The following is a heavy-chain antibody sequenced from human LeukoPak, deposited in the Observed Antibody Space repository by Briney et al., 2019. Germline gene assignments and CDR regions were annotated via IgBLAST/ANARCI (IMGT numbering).Heavy chain of an antibody. J-gene: IGHJ6*03. CDR3: AKRSRGVIVVGYYYMDV. Sequence: GGSLRLSCATSGFTFSNYGMHWVRQAPGKGLEWVAVISYDGSNKYYADSVKGRFTISRDNSKNTLYLQMNSLRAEDTAVYYCAKRSRGVIVVGYYYMDVWGKGTTVTVSS. CDR1: GFTFSNYG. D-gene: IGHD3-22*01. V-gene: IGHV3-30*18. CDR2: ISYDGSNK.